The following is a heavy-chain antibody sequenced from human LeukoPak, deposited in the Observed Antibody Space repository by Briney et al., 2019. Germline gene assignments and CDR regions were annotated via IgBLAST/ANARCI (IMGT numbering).Heavy chain of an antibody. J-gene: IGHJ5*02. CDR2: INHSGST. CDR3: ARYRRPSNWFDP. Sequence: SETLSLTCAVYGGSFSGYYWSWIRQPPGKGLEWIGEINHSGSTNYNPSLKSRVTISVDTSKNQFSLELSSVTAADTAVYYCARYRRPSNWFDPWGQGTLVTVSS. V-gene: IGHV4-34*01. CDR1: GGSFSGYY.